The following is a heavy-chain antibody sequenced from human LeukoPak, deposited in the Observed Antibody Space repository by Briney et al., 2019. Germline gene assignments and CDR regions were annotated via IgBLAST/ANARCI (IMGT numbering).Heavy chain of an antibody. CDR2: ISGGGGST. CDR1: GFTFSIYA. Sequence: RSLRLSCAASGFTFSIYAMTWVRQAPGKGLEWVSGISGGGGSTNYADSVKGRLTISRDNSKNTLSLQMNSLRAEDTAIYYCAKLTGSTLTPQYYHVDVWGTGTTVTVSS. V-gene: IGHV3-23*01. J-gene: IGHJ6*03. D-gene: IGHD1-14*01. CDR3: AKLTGSTLTPQYYHVDV.